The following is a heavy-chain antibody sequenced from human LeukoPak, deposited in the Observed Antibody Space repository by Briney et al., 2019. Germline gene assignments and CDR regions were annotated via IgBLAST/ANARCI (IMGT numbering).Heavy chain of an antibody. CDR1: GFTFSSYA. V-gene: IGHV3-23*01. Sequence: PGGSLRLSCAASGFTFSSYAMSWVRQAPGKGLEWVSAIGGSGGSTYYADSVKGRFTISRDNSKNTLYLQMNSLRAEDTAVYYCAKDLGSYFHAFDIWGQGTMVTVSS. CDR2: IGGSGGST. J-gene: IGHJ3*02. CDR3: AKDLGSYFHAFDI. D-gene: IGHD1-26*01.